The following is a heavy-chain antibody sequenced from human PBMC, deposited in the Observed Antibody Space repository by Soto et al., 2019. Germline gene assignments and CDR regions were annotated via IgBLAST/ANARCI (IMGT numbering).Heavy chain of an antibody. CDR3: VKDRYYHDTSGPKMVFDC. CDR1: GFTFSSYV. D-gene: IGHD3-22*01. CDR2: ISSNGGST. Sequence: GGSLRLSCSASGFTFSSYVMHWVRQAPGKGLEYVSAISSNGGSTHYADFVKGRFTISRDNSKNTLYLQMSSLRAEDTAVYYCVKDRYYHDTSGPKMVFDCWGQGTLVTVSS. V-gene: IGHV3-64D*08. J-gene: IGHJ4*02.